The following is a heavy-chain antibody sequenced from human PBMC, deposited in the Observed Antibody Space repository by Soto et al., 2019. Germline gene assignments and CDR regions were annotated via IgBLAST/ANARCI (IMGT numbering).Heavy chain of an antibody. J-gene: IGHJ5*02. D-gene: IGHD3-3*01. CDR1: GGSVSSGSYY. Sequence: SETLSLTCTVSGGSVSSGSYYWSWIRQPPGKGLEWIGYIYYSGSTNYNPSLKSRVTISVDTSKNQFSLKLSSVTAADTAVYYCARAYDFWSGSNNWFDPWGQGTLVTVSS. CDR3: ARAYDFWSGSNNWFDP. CDR2: IYYSGST. V-gene: IGHV4-61*01.